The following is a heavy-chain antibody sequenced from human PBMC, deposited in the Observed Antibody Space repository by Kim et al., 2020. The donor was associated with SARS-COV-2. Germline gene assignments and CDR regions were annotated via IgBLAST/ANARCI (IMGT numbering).Heavy chain of an antibody. J-gene: IGHJ4*02. CDR3: AREGIAARSGLDY. V-gene: IGHV4-34*01. Sequence: PSLKGRVTISVDTSKNQFSLRRGEVTAADTAVYYCAREGIAARSGLDYWGQGTLVTVSS. D-gene: IGHD6-6*01.